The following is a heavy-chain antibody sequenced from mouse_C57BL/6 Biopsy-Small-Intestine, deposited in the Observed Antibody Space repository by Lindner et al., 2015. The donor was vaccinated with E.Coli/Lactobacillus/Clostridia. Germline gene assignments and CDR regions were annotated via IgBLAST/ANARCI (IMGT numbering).Heavy chain of an antibody. CDR3: TRRDWDFAWFAY. Sequence: VQLQESGPELVKPGASVKMSCKASGYTFISYVMYWVKQKPGQGLEWIGYINPYNDRTNYNEKFKGKATLTSDKSSNTAYMELSSLTSEDSAVYYCTRRDWDFAWFAYWGQGTLATVSA. D-gene: IGHD4-1*01. CDR1: GYTFISYV. CDR2: INPYNDRT. V-gene: IGHV1-14*01. J-gene: IGHJ3*01.